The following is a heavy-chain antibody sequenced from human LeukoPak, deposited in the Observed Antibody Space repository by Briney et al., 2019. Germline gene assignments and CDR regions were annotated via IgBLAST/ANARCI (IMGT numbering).Heavy chain of an antibody. D-gene: IGHD6-13*01. CDR3: AKSAQYSSAWFTGSFDY. Sequence: ASVKVSCKASGYXFTGNYIHWVRQAPGQGLEWVGRINPDSGGSNYAQKFQGRVTMTRDTSISTAYMEVSRLRSDDTAVYYCAKSAQYSSAWFTGSFDYWGQGTLVTVSS. CDR1: GYXFTGNY. V-gene: IGHV1-2*02. J-gene: IGHJ4*02. CDR2: INPDSGGS.